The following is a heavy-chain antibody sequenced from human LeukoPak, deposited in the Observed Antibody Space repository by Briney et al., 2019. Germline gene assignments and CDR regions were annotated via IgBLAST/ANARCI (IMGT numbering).Heavy chain of an antibody. V-gene: IGHV4-39*07. CDR1: GGSISSSSYY. Sequence: SETLSLTCTVSGGSISSSSYYWGWIRQPPGKGLEWIGSIYYSGSTYYNPSLKSRVTISVDTSKNQFSLKLSSVTAADTAVYYCARAGGQWLAPSHFDYWGQGTLVTVSS. CDR3: ARAGGQWLAPSHFDY. J-gene: IGHJ4*02. D-gene: IGHD6-19*01. CDR2: IYYSGST.